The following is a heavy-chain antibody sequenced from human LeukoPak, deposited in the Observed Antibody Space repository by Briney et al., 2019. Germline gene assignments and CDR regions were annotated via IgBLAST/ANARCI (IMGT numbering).Heavy chain of an antibody. CDR1: GGSISSYY. V-gene: IGHV4-59*08. CDR2: IYYSGST. D-gene: IGHD3-3*01. CDR3: ARHAGYDFWSGYFFDY. J-gene: IGHJ4*02. Sequence: SETLSLTCTVSGGSISSYYWNWIRQPPGKGLEWIGYIYYSGSTNYNPSLKSRVTISVDTSKNQFSLKLSSVTAADTAVYYCARHAGYDFWSGYFFDYWGQGTLVTVSS.